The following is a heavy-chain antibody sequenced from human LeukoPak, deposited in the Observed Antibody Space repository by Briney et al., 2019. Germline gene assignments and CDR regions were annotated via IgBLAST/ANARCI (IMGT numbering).Heavy chain of an antibody. CDR1: GGSISSGDYY. J-gene: IGHJ6*04. V-gene: IGHV4-30-4*01. Sequence: PSETLSLTCTASGGSISSGDYYWSWIRQPPGKGLEWIGYIYYSGSTYYNPSLKSRVTISVDTSKNQFSLELSSVTAADTAVYYCARDWVVLLWFGELSHGMDVWGKGTTVTVSS. CDR2: IYYSGST. CDR3: ARDWVVLLWFGELSHGMDV. D-gene: IGHD3-10*01.